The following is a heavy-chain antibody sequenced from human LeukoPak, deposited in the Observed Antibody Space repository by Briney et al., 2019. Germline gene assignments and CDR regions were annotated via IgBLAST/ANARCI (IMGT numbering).Heavy chain of an antibody. CDR1: GFTFSSYS. Sequence: PGGSLRLSCVASGFTFSSYSMNWVRQAPGKGLEWVSFISSSSSYIYYADSVKGRFTISRDNAKNSLYLQMNSLRAEDTAVYYCASGPAAGKQPFRDWGQGTLVTVSS. V-gene: IGHV3-21*01. CDR2: ISSSSSYI. J-gene: IGHJ4*02. D-gene: IGHD6-13*01. CDR3: ASGPAAGKQPFRD.